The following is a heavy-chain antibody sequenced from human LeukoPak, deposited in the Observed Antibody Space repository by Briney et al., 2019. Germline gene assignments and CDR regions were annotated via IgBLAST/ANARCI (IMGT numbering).Heavy chain of an antibody. D-gene: IGHD3-10*01. Sequence: GGSLRLSCAASGSTFSSYAMSSVRHAPGKGLEWVSAISGSGGSTYYADSVKGRFTIFRDNSKNTLYLQMNSLRAEDTAVYYCAKVGFTMVRGDKNRPIDYWGQGTLVTVSS. J-gene: IGHJ4*02. CDR2: ISGSGGST. V-gene: IGHV3-23*01. CDR3: AKVGFTMVRGDKNRPIDY. CDR1: GSTFSSYA.